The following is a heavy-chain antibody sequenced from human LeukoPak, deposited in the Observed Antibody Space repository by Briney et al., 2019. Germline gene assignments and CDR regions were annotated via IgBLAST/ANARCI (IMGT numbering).Heavy chain of an antibody. J-gene: IGHJ5*02. D-gene: IGHD3-22*01. CDR2: IYTSGDT. Sequence: PSETLSLTCTVSGGSLSNYYWNWIRQPAGKGLEWIGRIYTSGDTNYNPSLKSRVTMSIDTSKNQFSLKVSSVTAADTAVYYCARCPVDGSDSSGRRWFDPWGQGTLVTVSS. CDR3: ARCPVDGSDSSGRRWFDP. CDR1: GGSLSNYY. V-gene: IGHV4-4*07.